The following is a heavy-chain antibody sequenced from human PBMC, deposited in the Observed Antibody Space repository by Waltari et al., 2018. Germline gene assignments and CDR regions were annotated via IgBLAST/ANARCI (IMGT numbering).Heavy chain of an antibody. CDR3: AREGGSGYYPEYYFDY. Sequence: QVQLQESGPGLVKPSETLSLTCTVSGGSISSHYWRWIRQPPGKGLEWIGYIYYSGSTNYNPSLKSRVTISVDTSKNQFSLKLSSVTAADTAVYYCAREGGSGYYPEYYFDYWGQGTLVTVSS. J-gene: IGHJ4*02. CDR2: IYYSGST. D-gene: IGHD3-22*01. CDR1: GGSISSHY. V-gene: IGHV4-59*11.